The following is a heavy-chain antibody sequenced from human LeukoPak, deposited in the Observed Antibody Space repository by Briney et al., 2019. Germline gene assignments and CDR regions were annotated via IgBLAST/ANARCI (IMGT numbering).Heavy chain of an antibody. Sequence: PGGSLRLSCAASGFTFSNYEMNWVRQVPGEGLQWVSYISSGGSTIYYADSVKGRFTISRDNAKNSLYLQMNGLRDEDTAVYYCARDAGSGYFDYWGQGTLVTVSS. V-gene: IGHV3-48*03. D-gene: IGHD6-19*01. J-gene: IGHJ4*02. CDR1: GFTFSNYE. CDR3: ARDAGSGYFDY. CDR2: ISSGGSTI.